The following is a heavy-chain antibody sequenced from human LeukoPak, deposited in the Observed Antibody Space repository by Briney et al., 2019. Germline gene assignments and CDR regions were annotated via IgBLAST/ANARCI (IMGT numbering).Heavy chain of an antibody. J-gene: IGHJ4*02. Sequence: GRCLRLSCAASGFTLYAYAMHSVCQAPGRGLESVAVVAIEGGDKQYAHSIKGRFTISRDNSENTLYLQKNTLRAEDTAVYYCARDRNSPAKYYFDYWGQGTLVTVSS. D-gene: IGHD1-14*01. CDR3: ARDRNSPAKYYFDY. CDR1: GFTLYAYA. CDR2: VAIEGGDK. V-gene: IGHV3-30*01.